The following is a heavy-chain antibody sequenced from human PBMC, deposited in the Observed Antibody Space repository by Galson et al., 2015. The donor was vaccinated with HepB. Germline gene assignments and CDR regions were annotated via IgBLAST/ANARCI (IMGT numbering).Heavy chain of an antibody. D-gene: IGHD3-3*01. Sequence: SVKVSCKASGGTFSSYAISWVRQAPGQGLEWMGRIIPILGIANYAQKFQGRVTITADKSTSTAYMELSSLRSEDTAVYYCASSITIFGVAPDYWGQGTLVTVSS. CDR2: IIPILGIA. CDR1: GGTFSSYA. V-gene: IGHV1-69*04. CDR3: ASSITIFGVAPDY. J-gene: IGHJ4*02.